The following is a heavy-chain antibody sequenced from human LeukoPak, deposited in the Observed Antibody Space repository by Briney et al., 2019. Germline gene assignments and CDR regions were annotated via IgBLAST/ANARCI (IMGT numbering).Heavy chain of an antibody. CDR2: IFPIFRTS. D-gene: IGHD2-2*01. J-gene: IGHJ4*02. CDR1: GDTFSSYT. CDR3: ASSEIGFCSRTSCHDFDY. V-gene: IGHV1-69*05. Sequence: SVKVSCKASGDTFSSYTISWVRQAPGQGLEWMGGIFPIFRTSNYAQKFQGRVTITTDESTNTAYMELSSLRSEDTAVYYCASSEIGFCSRTSCHDFDYWGQGTLVTVSS.